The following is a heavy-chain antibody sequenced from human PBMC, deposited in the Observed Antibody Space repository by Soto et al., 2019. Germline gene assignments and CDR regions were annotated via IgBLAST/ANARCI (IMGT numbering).Heavy chain of an antibody. CDR3: AAPPRY. Sequence: SETLSLTCTVSGVSISSYYWSWIRQPPGKGLEWIGYLYNTGSTIYNPSLKSRVTISVDTSKNQFSLKLTSVTAADTAVYYCAAPPRYWGQGTLVTVSS. CDR2: LYNTGST. V-gene: IGHV4-59*01. CDR1: GVSISSYY. D-gene: IGHD6-6*01. J-gene: IGHJ4*02.